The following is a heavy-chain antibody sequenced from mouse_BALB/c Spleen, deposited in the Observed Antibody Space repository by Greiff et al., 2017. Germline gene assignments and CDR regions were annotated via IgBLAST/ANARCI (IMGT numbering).Heavy chain of an antibody. CDR2: ISSGGST. CDR1: GFTFSSYA. Sequence: DVQLVESGGGLVKPGGSLKLSCAASGFTFSSYAMSWVRQTPEKRLEWVASISSGGSTYYPDSVKGRFTISRDNARNILYLQMSSLRSEDTAMYYCASYPYFDYWGQGTTLTVSS. V-gene: IGHV5-6-5*01. CDR3: ASYPYFDY. J-gene: IGHJ2*01.